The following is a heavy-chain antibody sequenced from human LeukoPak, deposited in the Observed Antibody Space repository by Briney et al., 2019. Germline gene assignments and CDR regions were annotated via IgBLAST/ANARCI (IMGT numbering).Heavy chain of an antibody. J-gene: IGHJ4*02. CDR3: AKSPARPHNWNYRRSYFDH. Sequence: GGSLRLSCAASGFTFSSYGMHWVRQAPGKGLEWVAVISYDGSNKYYADSVKGRFTISRDNSKNTLYLQMNSLRAEDTAVYYCAKSPARPHNWNYRRSYFDHWGQGTLVTVSS. V-gene: IGHV3-30*18. CDR1: GFTFSSYG. CDR2: ISYDGSNK. D-gene: IGHD1-7*01.